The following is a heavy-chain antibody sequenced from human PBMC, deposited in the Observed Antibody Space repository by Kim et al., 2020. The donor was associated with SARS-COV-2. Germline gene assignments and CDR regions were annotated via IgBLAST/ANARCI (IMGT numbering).Heavy chain of an antibody. CDR1: GFNFKDNA. Sequence: GGSLRLSCVDFGFNFKDNAMHWVRQGPGKGLEWVSGISWDSKSIGYADSVKGRFTISRDNAKNSLYLQMNSLRVEDTAFYYCARAGYYSSRPTWFDPRG. CDR2: ISWDSKSI. J-gene: IGHJ5*02. CDR3: ARAGYYSSRPTWFDP. D-gene: IGHD2-2*01. V-gene: IGHV3-9*01.